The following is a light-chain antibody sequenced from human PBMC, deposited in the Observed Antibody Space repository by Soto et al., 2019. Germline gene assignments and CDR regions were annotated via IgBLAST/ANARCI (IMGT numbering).Light chain of an antibody. CDR3: HQYNICSTT. CDR1: QSISSW. V-gene: IGKV1-5*03. Sequence: DIQMTVSGSAMSAXVRDXVTSXXRASQSISSWLAWYQQKPGKAPKLLIYKASILESGVPSRFSGSGSGTEFTLTISSLQPDDFAPYYCHQYNICSTTFAQRTKVDI. J-gene: IGKJ1*01. CDR2: KAS.